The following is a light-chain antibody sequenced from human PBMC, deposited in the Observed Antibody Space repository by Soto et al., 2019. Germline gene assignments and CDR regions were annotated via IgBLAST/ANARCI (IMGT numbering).Light chain of an antibody. CDR1: SSDVGGYNY. V-gene: IGLV2-14*01. Sequence: HSVLTQPASVFGSPGQSLTISCPGTSSDVGGYNYVSWYQQHPGKAPKLMIYDVSNRPSGVSYRFSGSKSGNTASLTISGLQAEDEADYYCSSYTSSSTVYVFGTGTKVTVL. CDR3: SSYTSSSTVYV. J-gene: IGLJ1*01. CDR2: DVS.